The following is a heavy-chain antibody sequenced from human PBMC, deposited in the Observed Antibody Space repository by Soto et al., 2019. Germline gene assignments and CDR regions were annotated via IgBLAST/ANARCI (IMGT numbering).Heavy chain of an antibody. V-gene: IGHV3-48*02. J-gene: IGHJ4*02. CDR3: ARDRITIFAYTSLDY. D-gene: IGHD3-3*01. CDR2: ISSSSSTI. CDR1: GFTFSSYS. Sequence: GGSLRLSCAASGFTFSSYSMNWVRQAPGKGLEWVSYISSSSSTIYYADSVKGRFTISRDNAKNSLYLQMNSLRDEDTAVYYCARDRITIFAYTSLDYWGQGTLVTVSS.